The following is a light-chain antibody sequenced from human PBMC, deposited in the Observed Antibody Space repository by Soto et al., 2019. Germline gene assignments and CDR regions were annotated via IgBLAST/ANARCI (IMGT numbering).Light chain of an antibody. V-gene: IGKV3-20*01. CDR1: QSLSSSQ. CDR3: QQYGSSPRT. CDR2: DAS. J-gene: IGKJ1*01. Sequence: IVLTQSPATLSLSQGERATLSCRASQSLSSSQLAWYQQKPGQAPRLLIHDASSRATGISDRFTGSGSGTDFTLTITTLEPEDFAVYYCQQYGSSPRTFGLGTKVDIK.